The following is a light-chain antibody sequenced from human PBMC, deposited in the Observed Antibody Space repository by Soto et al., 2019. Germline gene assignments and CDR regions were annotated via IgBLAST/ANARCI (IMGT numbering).Light chain of an antibody. J-gene: IGKJ3*01. V-gene: IGKV3-11*01. CDR2: DAS. CDR3: QHRSNWPLT. Sequence: EIVLTQSPATLSLSPGERATLSCRASQSISSYLAWYQQKPGQAPRLLIYDASNRATGFPARFSGSGSATDFPLTISSLEPEDFAVYYCQHRSNWPLTFGPGTKVDIK. CDR1: QSISSY.